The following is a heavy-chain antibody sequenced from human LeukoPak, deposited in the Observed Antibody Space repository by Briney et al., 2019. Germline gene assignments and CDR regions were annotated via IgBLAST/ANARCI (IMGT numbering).Heavy chain of an antibody. V-gene: IGHV3-23*01. D-gene: IGHD6-13*01. J-gene: IGHJ3*02. CDR2: ISGSGGST. CDR3: ARVPKEQQLSFGAFDI. CDR1: GFTFSSYA. Sequence: QSGGSLRLSCAASGFTFSSYAMSWVRQAPGKGLEWVSAISGSGGSTYYADSVKGRFTISRDNSKNTLYLQMNSLRAEDTAVYYCARVPKEQQLSFGAFDIWGQGTMVTVSS.